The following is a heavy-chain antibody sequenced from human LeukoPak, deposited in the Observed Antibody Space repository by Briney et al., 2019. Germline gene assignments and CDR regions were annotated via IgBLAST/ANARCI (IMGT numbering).Heavy chain of an antibody. V-gene: IGHV4-34*01. J-gene: IGHJ4*02. D-gene: IGHD3-10*01. CDR3: ARGGGARSIDY. Sequence: SETLSLTCAVYGVSFSGYYWSWIRQPPGKGLEWIGEINHSGSTNYNPSLKSRVTISVDTSKNQFSLKLSSVTAADTAVYYCARGGGARSIDYWGQGTLVTVSS. CDR1: GVSFSGYY. CDR2: INHSGST.